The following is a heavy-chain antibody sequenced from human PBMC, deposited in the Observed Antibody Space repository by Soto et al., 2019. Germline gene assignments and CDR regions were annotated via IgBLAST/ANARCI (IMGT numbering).Heavy chain of an antibody. CDR1: GFTFSSYA. CDR3: AKDDVVVPAALLLPNYYYYYMDV. Sequence: GGSLRLSCAASGFTFSSYAMSWVRQAPGKGLERVSAISGSGGSTYYADSVKGRFTISRDNSKNTLYLQMNSLRAEDTAVYYCAKDDVVVPAALLLPNYYYYYMDVWGKGTTVTVSS. CDR2: ISGSGGST. V-gene: IGHV3-23*01. J-gene: IGHJ6*03. D-gene: IGHD2-2*01.